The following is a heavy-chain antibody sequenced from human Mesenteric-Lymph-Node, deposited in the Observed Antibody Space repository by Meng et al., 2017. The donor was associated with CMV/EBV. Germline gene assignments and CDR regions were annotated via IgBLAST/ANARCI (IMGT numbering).Heavy chain of an antibody. Sequence: QVQLVQSETEVKTPGSSVTDSCKASGGTFSSYTISWVRQAPGQGLEWMGRIIPILGIANYAQKFQGRVTITADKSTSTAYMELSSLRSEDTAVYYCAGGIAAAGSRWFDPWGQGTLVTVSS. CDR1: GGTFSSYT. CDR3: AGGIAAAGSRWFDP. V-gene: IGHV1-69*02. D-gene: IGHD6-13*01. CDR2: IIPILGIA. J-gene: IGHJ5*02.